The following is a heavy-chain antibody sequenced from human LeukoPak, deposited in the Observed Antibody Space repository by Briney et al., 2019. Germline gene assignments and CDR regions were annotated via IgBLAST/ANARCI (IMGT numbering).Heavy chain of an antibody. V-gene: IGHV3-13*01. D-gene: IGHD1-1*01. CDR3: VRVAKERVGGVYYFDY. J-gene: IGHJ4*02. CDR1: GFTFSDYD. CDR2: IRTAGDT. Sequence: QSGGSLRLSCAASGFTFSDYDMHWVRQATGKGLEWVSAIRTAGDTYYTGSVKGRFTISRENAKNSLYLQMNSLRAGDTAVYYCVRVAKERVGGVYYFDYWGQGTPVTVSS.